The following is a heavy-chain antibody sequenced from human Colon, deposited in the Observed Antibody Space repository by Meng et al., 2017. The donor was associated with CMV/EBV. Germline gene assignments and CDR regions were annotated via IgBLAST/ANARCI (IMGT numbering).Heavy chain of an antibody. CDR2: IRADGSKT. V-gene: IGHV3-30*02. J-gene: IGHJ4*02. Sequence: GGSLRLSCATSGFSFSNFAMHWVRQAPGKGLEWVAFIRADGSKTSYAGFVKGRFTVSRDNSKNNLFLELASLTTEDTALYYCAKDLSGGSGSYLDHWGQGTLVTVSS. CDR1: GFSFSNFA. CDR3: AKDLSGGSGSYLDH. D-gene: IGHD3-10*01.